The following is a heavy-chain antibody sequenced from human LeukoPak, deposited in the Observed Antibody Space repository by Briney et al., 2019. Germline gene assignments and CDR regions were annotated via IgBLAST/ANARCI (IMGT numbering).Heavy chain of an antibody. V-gene: IGHV3-7*01. J-gene: IGHJ5*02. CDR3: ARDKGVVGTLAP. Sequence: GGSLRLSCAASGFTFSSYWMNWARQAPGKGLEWVASINHNGNVNYYVDSVKGRFTISRDNAKNSLYLQMSNLRAEDTAIYYCARDKGVVGTLAPWGQGTLVTVSS. CDR2: INHNGNVN. CDR1: GFTFSSYW. D-gene: IGHD2-21*01.